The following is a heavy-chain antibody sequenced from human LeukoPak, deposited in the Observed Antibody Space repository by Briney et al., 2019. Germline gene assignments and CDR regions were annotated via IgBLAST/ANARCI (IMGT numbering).Heavy chain of an antibody. J-gene: IGHJ3*02. CDR2: IYPGDSDT. V-gene: IGHV5-51*01. D-gene: IGHD4-17*01. CDR3: ARLYYGDYDGAFDI. CDR1: GYGFTSYW. Sequence: GESLKISCKGSGYGFTSYWIGWVRQMPGKGLECMGIIYPGDSDTRYSPSFQGQVTISADKSISTAYLQWSGLKASDTAMYYCARLYYGDYDGAFDIWGQGTMVTVSS.